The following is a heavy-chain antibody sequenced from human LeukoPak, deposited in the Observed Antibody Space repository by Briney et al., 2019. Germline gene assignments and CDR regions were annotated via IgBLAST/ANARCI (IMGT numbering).Heavy chain of an antibody. V-gene: IGHV4-4*08. Sequence: SETLSLTCTVSGGSISSYYWSWIRQPPGKGLEWIGRIYTSGSTNYNPSLKSRVTISVDTSKNQFSLKLSSVTAADTAVYYCARDGTIFGVVMGPWGQGTLVTVSS. D-gene: IGHD3-3*01. CDR1: GGSISSYY. CDR3: ARDGTIFGVVMGP. CDR2: IYTSGST. J-gene: IGHJ5*02.